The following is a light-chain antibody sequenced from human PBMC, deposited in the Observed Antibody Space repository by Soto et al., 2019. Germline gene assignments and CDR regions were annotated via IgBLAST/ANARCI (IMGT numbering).Light chain of an antibody. CDR2: EVS. V-gene: IGLV2-23*02. Sequence: QSALTQPASVSGSPGQSITISCTGTSSDVGSYNLVSWYQQHPGKAPKLMIYEVSKRPSGVSNRFSGSKSGNTASLTISGLRGRDGGGFYCCSYAGRSTRVFGTGTKLTVL. CDR1: SSDVGSYNL. J-gene: IGLJ1*01. CDR3: CSYAGRSTRV.